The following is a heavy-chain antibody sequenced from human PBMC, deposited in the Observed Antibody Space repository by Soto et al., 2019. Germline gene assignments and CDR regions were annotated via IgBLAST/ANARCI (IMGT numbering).Heavy chain of an antibody. J-gene: IGHJ4*02. CDR3: EQDKGVLKWATSYFDY. V-gene: IGHV3-30*18. D-gene: IGHD2-8*01. CDR2: TSYDGNNE. CDR1: GFTFSNYA. Sequence: PGGSLRLSCAASGFTFSNYAMHWVRQAPGKGLEWVALTSYDGNNEYYTDSVKGRFTISRDNSKNTLFLQMNSPRPEETAVYYCEQDKGVLKWATSYFDYWGQGALVTVSS.